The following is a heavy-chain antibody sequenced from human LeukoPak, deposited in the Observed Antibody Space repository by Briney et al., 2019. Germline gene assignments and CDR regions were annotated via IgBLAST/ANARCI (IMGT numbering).Heavy chain of an antibody. Sequence: GGSLRLSCTASGLTVSDNHMNWGRQAPGKGLEWVSIIYGDGSTYYADSVKGRFTISRDNSKNTLYLQMNSLRADDTAVYYCARYVWGQGTLVTVSS. J-gene: IGHJ4*02. CDR1: GLTVSDNH. CDR3: ARYV. CDR2: IYGDGST. D-gene: IGHD3-16*01. V-gene: IGHV3-66*01.